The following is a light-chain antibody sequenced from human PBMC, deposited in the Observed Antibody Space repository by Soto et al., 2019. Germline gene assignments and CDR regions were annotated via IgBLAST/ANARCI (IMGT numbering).Light chain of an antibody. J-gene: IGKJ3*01. CDR3: QQLNSYPQGDFT. CDR2: AAS. V-gene: IGKV1-9*01. Sequence: DIQLTQSPSFLSASVGDRVTITCRASQGISSYLAWYQQKPGKAPKLLIYAASTLQSGVPSRFSGSGSGTEFTLTISSLQPEDFATYYCQQLNSYPQGDFTFGPGTKVDIK. CDR1: QGISSY.